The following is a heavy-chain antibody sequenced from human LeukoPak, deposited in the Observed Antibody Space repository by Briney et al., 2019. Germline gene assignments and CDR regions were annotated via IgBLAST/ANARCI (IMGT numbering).Heavy chain of an antibody. J-gene: IGHJ4*02. CDR3: ARDLAITFGGVIDYYFDY. Sequence: GASVKVSCKASGYTFTGYYMHWVRQAPGQGLEWMGWINPNSGGTNYAQKFQGRVTMTRDTSISTAYMELSRLRSDDTAVYYCARDLAITFGGVIDYYFDYWGQGTLVTVSS. CDR2: INPNSGGT. D-gene: IGHD3-16*02. CDR1: GYTFTGYY. V-gene: IGHV1-2*02.